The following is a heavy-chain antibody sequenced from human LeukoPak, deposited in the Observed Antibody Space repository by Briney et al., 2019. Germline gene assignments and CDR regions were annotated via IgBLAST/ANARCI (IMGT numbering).Heavy chain of an antibody. J-gene: IGHJ4*02. CDR2: IKSKTDGGTT. CDR3: TTQYYGSGSYYRGYFDY. D-gene: IGHD3-10*01. Sequence: GGSLRLSCAASGFTFSNAWMSWVRQAPGKGLEWVGHIKSKTDGGTTDYAAPVKGRFTISRDDSKNTLYLQMNSLKTEDTAVYYCTTQYYGSGSYYRGYFDYWGQGTLVTVSS. CDR1: GFTFSNAW. V-gene: IGHV3-15*01.